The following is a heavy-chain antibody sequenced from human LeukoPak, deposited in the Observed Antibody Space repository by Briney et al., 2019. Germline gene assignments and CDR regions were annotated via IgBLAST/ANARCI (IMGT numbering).Heavy chain of an antibody. J-gene: IGHJ6*03. CDR1: GFSFSSYD. CDR2: IRYDGSKK. CDR3: AKDWARLKWFEESLSSRPSRHYMDV. Sequence: GGSLRLSCAASGFSFSSYDMHWVRQAPDKGLEWVAFIRYDGSKKYYVDSVKGRFTISRDNSKNIVYLQMNSLRAEDTAVYYCAKDWARLKWFEESLSSRPSRHYMDVWGKGTTVTISS. D-gene: IGHD3-10*01. V-gene: IGHV3-30*02.